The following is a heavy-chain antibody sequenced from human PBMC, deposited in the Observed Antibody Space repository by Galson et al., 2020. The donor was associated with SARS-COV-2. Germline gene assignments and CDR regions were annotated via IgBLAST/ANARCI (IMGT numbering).Heavy chain of an antibody. Sequence: GGTLRLSCAASGFTFNDYTMHWVRQAPGKGMEWVSLITWNGGTTYYADSVKGRFTISRDNSKNSLYLQMNSLRTEDTALYYCAKEEGTMYFDYWGQGTLVTVSP. CDR3: AKEEGTMYFDY. D-gene: IGHD3-10*01. CDR1: GFTFNDYT. J-gene: IGHJ4*02. V-gene: IGHV3-43*01. CDR2: ITWNGGTT.